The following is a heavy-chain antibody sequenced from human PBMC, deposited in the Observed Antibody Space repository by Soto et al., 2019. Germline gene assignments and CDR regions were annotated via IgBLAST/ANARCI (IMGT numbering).Heavy chain of an antibody. V-gene: IGHV4-34*01. D-gene: IGHD6-19*01. CDR1: GGSFSGYY. CDR2: IHHTGNT. CDR3: ARNASGRYFDY. J-gene: IGHJ4*02. Sequence: SETLSLTCAVYGGSFSGYYWSWIRQPPGKGLEWIGQIHHTGNTNYNPSLKSRATISLDTSQNQFSLRLNSVTAADTAIYYCARNASGRYFDYWGPGRLVTVSS.